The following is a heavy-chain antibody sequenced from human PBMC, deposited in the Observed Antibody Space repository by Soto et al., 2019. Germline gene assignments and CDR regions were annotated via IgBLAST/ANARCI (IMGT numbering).Heavy chain of an antibody. CDR1: GNTFNNYA. CDR2: IIPVRGTA. CDR3: ASSYGTSWYGDY. V-gene: IGHV1-69*01. D-gene: IGHD6-13*01. Sequence: QVQLVQSGAEVKKPGSSVKVSCKASGNTFNNYAVTWVRQAPGQGLEWMGGIIPVRGTANYVQKFQGRVTITADESTSTVFMQLSSLRSEDTAVYYCASSYGTSWYGDYWGQGTLVTVSS. J-gene: IGHJ4*02.